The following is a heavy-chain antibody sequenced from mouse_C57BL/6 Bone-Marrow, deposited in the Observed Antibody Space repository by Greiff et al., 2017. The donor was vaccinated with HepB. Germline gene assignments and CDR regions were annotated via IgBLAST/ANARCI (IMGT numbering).Heavy chain of an antibody. V-gene: IGHV8-12*01. CDR2: IYWDDDK. Sequence: QVTLKESGPGILQSSQTLSLTCSFSGFSLSTSGMGVSWIRQPSGKGLEWLAHIYWDDDKRYNPSLKSRLTISKDTSRNQVFLKITSVDTADTATYYCARIRHITTVVATDYFDYWGQGTTLTVSS. CDR1: GFSLSTSGMG. CDR3: ARIRHITTVVATDYFDY. J-gene: IGHJ2*01. D-gene: IGHD1-1*01.